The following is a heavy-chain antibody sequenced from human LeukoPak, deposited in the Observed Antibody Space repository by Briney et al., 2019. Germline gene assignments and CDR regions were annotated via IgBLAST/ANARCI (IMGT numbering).Heavy chain of an antibody. V-gene: IGHV1-2*02. Sequence: GASVKVSCKASGYTFTGYYMHWVRQAPGQGLEWMGWINPNSGGTNYAQKFQGRVTMTRDTSISTAYMELSRLRSDDTAVYYCASADYYGSGSPDVYHWGQGTLVTVSS. CDR2: INPNSGGT. CDR1: GYTFTGYY. D-gene: IGHD3-10*01. CDR3: ASADYYGSGSPDVYH. J-gene: IGHJ5*02.